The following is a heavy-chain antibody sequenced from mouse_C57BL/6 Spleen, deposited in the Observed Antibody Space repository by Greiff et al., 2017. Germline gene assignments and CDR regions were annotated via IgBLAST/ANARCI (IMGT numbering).Heavy chain of an antibody. CDR2: ISSGSSTI. CDR3: ARVGYYAMDY. J-gene: IGHJ4*01. V-gene: IGHV5-17*01. CDR1: GFTFSDSG. Sequence: EVPGVESGGGLVKPGGSLKLSCAASGFTFSDSGMHWVRQAPEKGLGWVAYISSGSSTIYYADTVKGRFTISRDNAKNTLFLQMTSLRSEDTAMYYCARVGYYAMDYWGQGTSVTVSS.